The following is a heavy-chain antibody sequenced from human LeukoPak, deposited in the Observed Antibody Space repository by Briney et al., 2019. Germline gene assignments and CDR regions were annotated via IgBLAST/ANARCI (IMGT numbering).Heavy chain of an antibody. V-gene: IGHV3-23*01. CDR2: ISGSGGSK. Sequence: GGSLRLSCAASGFTFSSYAMSWVRQAPGKGLEWVSAISGSGGSKYYADSVKGRFTISRDNDKNTLFLQMNSLRADDTAVYYCATGAGPLKYYYYMDVWGTGAAVTISS. D-gene: IGHD7-27*01. CDR3: ATGAGPLKYYYYMDV. J-gene: IGHJ6*03. CDR1: GFTFSSYA.